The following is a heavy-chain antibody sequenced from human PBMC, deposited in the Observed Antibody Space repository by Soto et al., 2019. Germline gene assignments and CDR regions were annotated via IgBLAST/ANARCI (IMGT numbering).Heavy chain of an antibody. Sequence: GGSLRLSCAASGFTLSSYAMSWVRQAPGKGLEWVSAISGSGGSTYYADSVKGRFTISRDNSKNTLYLQMNSLRAEDTAVYYCAKDSSEDFWSGYSYYYYYYGMDVWGQGTTVTVSS. CDR1: GFTLSSYA. V-gene: IGHV3-23*01. CDR3: AKDSSEDFWSGYSYYYYYYGMDV. J-gene: IGHJ6*02. CDR2: ISGSGGST. D-gene: IGHD3-3*01.